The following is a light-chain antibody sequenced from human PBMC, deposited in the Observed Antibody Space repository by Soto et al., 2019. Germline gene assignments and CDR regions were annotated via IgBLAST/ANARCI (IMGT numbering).Light chain of an antibody. Sequence: EIVMTQSPVTLSVSPGERATLSCRASQSVTNSYLAWYQQKPGQAPRLLIFDASTRATNMPARFSGSGSGTEFTLTISSLQSEDFAVYYCQQYINWPPLTFGGGTKVDIK. V-gene: IGKV3-15*01. CDR3: QQYINWPPLT. CDR1: QSVTNSY. J-gene: IGKJ4*01. CDR2: DAS.